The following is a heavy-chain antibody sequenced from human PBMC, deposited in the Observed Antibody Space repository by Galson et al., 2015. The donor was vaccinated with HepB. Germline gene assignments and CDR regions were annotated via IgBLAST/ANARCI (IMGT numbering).Heavy chain of an antibody. Sequence: SLRLSCAASGFTFSNSAMSWVRQAPGKRLEWVSAVSGSGDSTYYADFVKGRFTISRDNSKNTLYLQMNSLRAEDTAVYYCAKERWLAATQYYFDYWGQGTLVTVSS. J-gene: IGHJ4*02. CDR1: GFTFSNSA. D-gene: IGHD1-26*01. V-gene: IGHV3-23*01. CDR2: VSGSGDST. CDR3: AKERWLAATQYYFDY.